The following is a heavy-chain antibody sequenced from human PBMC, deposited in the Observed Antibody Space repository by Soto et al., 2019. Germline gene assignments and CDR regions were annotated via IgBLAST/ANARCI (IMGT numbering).Heavy chain of an antibody. CDR3: ASSPRGYCSSTSCRELGNYYGMDV. J-gene: IGHJ6*02. Sequence: ESLKISCKGSGYSFTSYWISWVRQMPGEGLEWMGRIDPSDSYTNYSPSFQGHVTISADKSISTAYLQWSSLKASDTAMYYCASSPRGYCSSTSCRELGNYYGMDVWGQGITVTVS. CDR2: IDPSDSYT. V-gene: IGHV5-10-1*01. CDR1: GYSFTSYW. D-gene: IGHD2-2*01.